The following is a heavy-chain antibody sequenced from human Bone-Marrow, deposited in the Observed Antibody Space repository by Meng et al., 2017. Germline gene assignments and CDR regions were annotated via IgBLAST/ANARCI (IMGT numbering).Heavy chain of an antibody. CDR1: GFTFSSYA. CDR2: ISYDGSNK. J-gene: IGHJ4*02. CDR3: ARGRGYCSGGSCYFDY. Sequence: VPLVEAGGGVVQPGRSLRLSCAASGFTFSSYAMHWVRQAPGKGLEWVAVISYDGSNKYYADSVKGRFTISRDNSKNTLYLQMNSLRAEDTAVYYCARGRGYCSGGSCYFDYWGQGTLVTVSS. V-gene: IGHV3-30*01. D-gene: IGHD2-15*01.